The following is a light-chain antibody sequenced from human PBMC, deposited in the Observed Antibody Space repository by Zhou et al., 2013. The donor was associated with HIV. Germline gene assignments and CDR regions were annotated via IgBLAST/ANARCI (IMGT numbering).Light chain of an antibody. J-gene: IGKJ1*01. CDR1: QSLLRSDGKTF. Sequence: DIVMTQTPLFLSVTPGQPASISCKSSQSLLRSDGKTFLYWYVQKPGHAPQLLINEVSSRFSGVPDRFSGSGSGTDFTLTISRVEADDVGIYYCMQAINLRTFGQGTKLEI. V-gene: IGKV2-29*03. CDR2: EVS. CDR3: MQAINLRT.